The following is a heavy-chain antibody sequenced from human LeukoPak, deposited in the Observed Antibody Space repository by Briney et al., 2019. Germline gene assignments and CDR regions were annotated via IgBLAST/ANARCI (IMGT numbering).Heavy chain of an antibody. D-gene: IGHD3-10*01. CDR2: TYYSSQWYY. V-gene: IGHV6-1*01. CDR1: GDSVSSNSAA. Sequence: SQTLSLTCAISGDSVSSNSAAWDWIRQSPSRGLEWLGRTYYSSQWYYDYAASVKSRIIINPDTSKNQLSLHLNSVTPEDTAVYYCVRDSGLGLDAFDIWGQGTMVIVSS. CDR3: VRDSGLGLDAFDI. J-gene: IGHJ3*02.